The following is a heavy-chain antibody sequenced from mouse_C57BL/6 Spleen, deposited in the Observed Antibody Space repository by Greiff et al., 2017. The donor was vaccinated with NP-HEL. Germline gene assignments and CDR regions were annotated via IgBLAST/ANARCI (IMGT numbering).Heavy chain of an antibody. CDR2: IYPRSGNT. CDR3: ARRRDYEDYAMDY. J-gene: IGHJ4*01. Sequence: VQVVESGAELARPGASVKLSCKASGYTFTSYGISWVKQRTGQGLEWIGEIYPRSGNTYYNEKFKGKATLTADKSSSTAYMELRSLTSEDSAVYFCARRRDYEDYAMDYWGQGTSVTVSS. D-gene: IGHD2-4*01. CDR1: GYTFTSYG. V-gene: IGHV1-81*01.